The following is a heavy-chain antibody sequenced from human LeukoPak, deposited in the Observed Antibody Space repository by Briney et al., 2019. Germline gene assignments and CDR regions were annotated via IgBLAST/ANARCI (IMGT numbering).Heavy chain of an antibody. D-gene: IGHD2-2*01. J-gene: IGHJ6*03. CDR3: ARGCASCGHYNYYFMDV. CDR2: ISSSGYTM. CDR1: GFTVSSYN. Sequence: GGSLRLSCAASGFTVSSYNMNWVRQTPGEGLEWVSYISSSGYTMRHADSVKGRFTVSRDSAKNSLYLQMNSLRDEDAAVYFCARGCASCGHYNYYFMDVWGKGTTVTVSS. V-gene: IGHV3-48*02.